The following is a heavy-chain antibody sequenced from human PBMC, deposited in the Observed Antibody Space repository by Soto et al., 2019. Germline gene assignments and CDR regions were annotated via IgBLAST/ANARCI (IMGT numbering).Heavy chain of an antibody. CDR2: IYHSGST. CDR3: ARGVGYDFWSGYSPRNYFDY. CDR1: GGSISSGGYS. Sequence: SETLSLTCAVSGGSISSGGYSWSWIRQPPGKGLEWIGYIYHSGSTYYNPSLKSRVTISVDGSKNQFSLKLSSVTAADTAVYYCARGVGYDFWSGYSPRNYFDYWGQGTLVTVSS. J-gene: IGHJ4*02. V-gene: IGHV4-30-2*01. D-gene: IGHD3-3*01.